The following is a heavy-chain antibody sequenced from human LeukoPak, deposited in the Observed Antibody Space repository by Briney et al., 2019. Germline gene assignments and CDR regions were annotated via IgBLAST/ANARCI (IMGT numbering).Heavy chain of an antibody. D-gene: IGHD2-21*02. CDR3: ARGKKAGRTIVVVTAYLTPFDY. J-gene: IGHJ4*02. Sequence: GASVKVSCKASGYTFTGYYMHWVRQAPGQGLEWMGWISPNSGGTNYAQKFQGRVTMTRDTSISTAYMELSRLRSDDTAVYYCARGKKAGRTIVVVTAYLTPFDYWGQGTLVTVSS. V-gene: IGHV1-2*02. CDR1: GYTFTGYY. CDR2: ISPNSGGT.